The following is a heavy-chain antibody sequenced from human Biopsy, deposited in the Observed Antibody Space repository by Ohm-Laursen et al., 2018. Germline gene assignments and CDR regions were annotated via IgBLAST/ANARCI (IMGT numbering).Heavy chain of an antibody. J-gene: IGHJ4*02. CDR3: ALAAAQTVTYFDY. V-gene: IGHV3-23*01. CDR2: ISGNSDII. Sequence: SLRLSCTASGFTFSSYAMTWFRQAPGKGMERVSTISGNSDIIYDTDSVKGRFTISRDNSKNTLYLQMISLSADDTAVYYCALAAAQTVTYFDYWGQGTLVTVSS. CDR1: GFTFSSYA. D-gene: IGHD4-17*01.